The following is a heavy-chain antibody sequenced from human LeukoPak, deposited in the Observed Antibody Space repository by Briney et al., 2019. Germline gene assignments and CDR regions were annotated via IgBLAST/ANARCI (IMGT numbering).Heavy chain of an antibody. D-gene: IGHD7-27*01. J-gene: IGHJ4*02. CDR2: IYYSGGT. CDR3: ARETPGAGHFDY. Sequence: KPSETLSLTCTVSGGSINYYYWMWIRQPPGKGLEWTGYIYYSGGTRYNPSLKSRVTMLVDTSKNQFSLKLTAVTAADTAVYYCARETPGAGHFDYWGQGSLVTVSS. CDR1: GGSINYYY. V-gene: IGHV4-59*01.